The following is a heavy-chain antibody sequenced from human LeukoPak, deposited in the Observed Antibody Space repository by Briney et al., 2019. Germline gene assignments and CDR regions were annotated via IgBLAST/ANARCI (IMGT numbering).Heavy chain of an antibody. CDR2: ISSSSSYI. CDR1: GFTFGSYG. CDR3: ARVYEQQLTRGWFDP. D-gene: IGHD6-13*01. J-gene: IGHJ5*02. V-gene: IGHV3-21*01. Sequence: GGSLRLSCAASGFTFGSYGMHWVRQTPGKGLEWASSISSSSSYIYYADSVKGRFTISRDNAKNSLYLQMNSLRAEDTAVCYCARVYEQQLTRGWFDPWGQGTLVTVSS.